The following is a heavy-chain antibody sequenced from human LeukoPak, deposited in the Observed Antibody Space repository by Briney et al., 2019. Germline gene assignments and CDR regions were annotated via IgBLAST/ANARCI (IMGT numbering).Heavy chain of an antibody. CDR1: GFIFSSYG. Sequence: ARSLRLSCAAPGFIFSSYGVHWVRQPPDKVLEWVAVLWYDGSNKYYADSVKGRFTISRDNSNNTLYLQMNSLRAEYTAVYYCARSVYQLAENYYYYGMDVWGQGTTVTVSS. CDR2: LWYDGSNK. CDR3: ARSVYQLAENYYYYGMDV. J-gene: IGHJ6*02. V-gene: IGHV3-33*01. D-gene: IGHD2-2*01.